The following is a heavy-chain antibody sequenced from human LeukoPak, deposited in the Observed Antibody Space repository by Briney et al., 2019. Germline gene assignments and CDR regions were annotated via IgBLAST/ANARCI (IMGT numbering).Heavy chain of an antibody. V-gene: IGHV4-31*03. J-gene: IGHJ4*02. CDR3: ARGSNVPAAIPGYFDY. CDR1: GGSISSGGYY. Sequence: SETLSLTCTVSGGSISSGGYYWSWIRQHPGTGLEWIVYIYYSGSTYYNPSLKSRVTISVDTSKNQFSLKLSSVTAADTAVYYCARGSNVPAAIPGYFDYWGQGTLVTVSS. D-gene: IGHD2-2*02. CDR2: IYYSGST.